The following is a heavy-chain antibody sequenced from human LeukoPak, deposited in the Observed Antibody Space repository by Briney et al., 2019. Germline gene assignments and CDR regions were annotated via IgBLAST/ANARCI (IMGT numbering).Heavy chain of an antibody. CDR2: IRSDGSDT. Sequence: PGGSLRLSCAASGFTFSDTWMHWVRQAPGKGLVWVSRIRSDGSDTRYAESVKGRFTISRDNAKNTLYLQMNSLRADDTAVYYCAGLDAAMPDAFDIWGQGTTVTVSS. CDR1: GFTFSDTW. J-gene: IGHJ3*02. D-gene: IGHD5-18*01. CDR3: AGLDAAMPDAFDI. V-gene: IGHV3-74*01.